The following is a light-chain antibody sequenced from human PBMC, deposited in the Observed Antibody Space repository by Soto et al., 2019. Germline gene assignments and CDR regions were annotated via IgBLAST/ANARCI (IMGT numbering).Light chain of an antibody. CDR2: VAS. V-gene: IGKV3-15*01. Sequence: EIVMTQSPATLSVSPGERATLSCRASQTVSSNLAWYQQKPGQAPRLLIHVASTRATGVPARFSGSGSGTEFTLTISSLQSEDFAVYYCQQYHNWPPQYTFGQGTKLQI. CDR3: QQYHNWPPQYT. J-gene: IGKJ2*01. CDR1: QTVSSN.